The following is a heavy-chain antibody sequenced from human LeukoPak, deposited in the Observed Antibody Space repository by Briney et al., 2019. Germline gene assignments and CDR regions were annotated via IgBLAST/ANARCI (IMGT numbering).Heavy chain of an antibody. CDR2: LNPNSGGT. Sequence: GASVKVSCKASGYTFTGYYMHWVRQAPGQGLEWMGWLNPNSGGTNYAQKFQGRVTMTRDTSISTAYMELSRLRSDDTAVYYCARVLYTPYKLFDYWGQGTLVTVSP. D-gene: IGHD2-2*02. CDR3: ARVLYTPYKLFDY. CDR1: GYTFTGYY. J-gene: IGHJ4*02. V-gene: IGHV1-2*02.